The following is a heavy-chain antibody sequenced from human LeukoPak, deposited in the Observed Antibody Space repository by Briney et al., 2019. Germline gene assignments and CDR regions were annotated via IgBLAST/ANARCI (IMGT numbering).Heavy chain of an antibody. CDR1: GFTFSSYA. V-gene: IGHV3-23*01. D-gene: IGHD6-13*01. Sequence: GGSLSLSCAASGFTFSSYAMSWVRQAPGKGLEWVSAITGDGDTTYYADSVRGRFTISRDNSKNTVYLQLNSLRAEDTAVYYCAKRGAGGKLFDYWGQGTLVTVSS. J-gene: IGHJ4*02. CDR2: ITGDGDTT. CDR3: AKRGAGGKLFDY.